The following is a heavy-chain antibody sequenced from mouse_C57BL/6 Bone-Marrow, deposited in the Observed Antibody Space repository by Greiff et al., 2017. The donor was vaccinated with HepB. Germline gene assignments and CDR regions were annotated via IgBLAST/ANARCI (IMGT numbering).Heavy chain of an antibody. CDR2: IYPGSGNT. D-gene: IGHD4-1*01. V-gene: IGHV1-66*01. CDR1: GYSFTSYY. J-gene: IGHJ2*01. CDR3: ARLTRYFDY. Sequence: VKLMESGPELVKPGASVKISCKASGYSFTSYYIHWVKQRPGQGLEWIGWIYPGSGNTKYNEKFKGKATLTADTSSSTAYMQLSSLTSEDSAVYYCARLTRYFDYWGQGTTLTVSS.